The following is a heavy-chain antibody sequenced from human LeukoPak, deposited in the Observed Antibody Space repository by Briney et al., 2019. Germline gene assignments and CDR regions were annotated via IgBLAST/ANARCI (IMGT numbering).Heavy chain of an antibody. J-gene: IGHJ4*02. V-gene: IGHV3-30-3*01. CDR2: ISHHASNQ. CDR3: ATQPCSGGSCYLGY. CDR1: GFTFDDYA. Sequence: PGRSLRLSCAASGFTFDDYAMHWVRQAPGKGLEWVAVISHHASNQYYADSVKGRFTISRDNSKNTLYLQMNSLRTEDTAVYYCATQPCSGGSCYLGYWGQGTLVTVSS. D-gene: IGHD2-15*01.